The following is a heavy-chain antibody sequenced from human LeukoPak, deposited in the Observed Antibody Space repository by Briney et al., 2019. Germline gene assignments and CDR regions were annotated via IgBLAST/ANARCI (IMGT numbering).Heavy chain of an antibody. V-gene: IGHV5-51*01. CDR3: VRLNGSGWYWGWFDP. Sequence: GESLKISCKGSGYSFTSYWIGWVRQLPGKGLEWMGSIFPDDSESRYSPSFQGHVTFSADKSITTAYLQWTSLKASDTAMYYCVRLNGSGWYWGWFDPWGPGTLVSVSS. CDR1: GYSFTSYW. J-gene: IGHJ5*02. CDR2: IFPDDSES. D-gene: IGHD6-19*01.